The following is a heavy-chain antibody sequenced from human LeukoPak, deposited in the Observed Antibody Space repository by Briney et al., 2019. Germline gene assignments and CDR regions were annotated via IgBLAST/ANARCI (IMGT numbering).Heavy chain of an antibody. CDR1: GFSLSTSGVG. V-gene: IGHV2-5*01. CDR3: AHIGPYYDFWSGYVYFDC. CDR2: IYWNDDK. D-gene: IGHD3-3*01. J-gene: IGHJ4*02. Sequence: SGPTLVNPTQTLTLTCTFSGFSLSTSGVGVGWIRQPPGKALEWLALIYWNDDKRYSPSLKSRLTITKDTSKNQVVLTMTNMDPVDTATYYCAHIGPYYDFWSGYVYFDCWGQGTLVTVSS.